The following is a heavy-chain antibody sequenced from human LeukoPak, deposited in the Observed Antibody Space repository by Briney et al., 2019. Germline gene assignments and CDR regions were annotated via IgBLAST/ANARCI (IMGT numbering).Heavy chain of an antibody. J-gene: IGHJ6*03. CDR1: GGSISSYY. D-gene: IGHD4-17*01. CDR3: ARSPMTTVTKTYYYYYMDV. V-gene: IGHV4-4*09. CDR2: IYTSGST. Sequence: SETLSLTCTVSGGSISSYYWSWIRQPPGKGLEWIGYIYTSGSTNYNPSLKSRVTISVDTSKNQFSLKLSSVTAADTAVYYCARSPMTTVTKTYYYYYMDVRGKGTTVTVSS.